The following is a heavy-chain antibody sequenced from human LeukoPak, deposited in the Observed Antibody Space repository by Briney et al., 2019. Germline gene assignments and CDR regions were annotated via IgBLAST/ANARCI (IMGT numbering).Heavy chain of an antibody. CDR3: ARTYGDYVYILGY. CDR1: GFTFSSYW. J-gene: IGHJ4*02. D-gene: IGHD4-17*01. CDR2: IYSGGST. V-gene: IGHV3-53*01. Sequence: PGGSLRLSCAASGFTFSSYWMSWVRQAPGQGLEWVSVIYSGGSTYYADSVKGRFTISRDISKNTVYLQMNSLRAEDTAVYYCARTYGDYVYILGYWGQGTLVTVSS.